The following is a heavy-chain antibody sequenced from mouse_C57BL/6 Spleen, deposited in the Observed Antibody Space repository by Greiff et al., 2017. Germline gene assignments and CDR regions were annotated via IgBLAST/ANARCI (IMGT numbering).Heavy chain of an antibody. V-gene: IGHV1-74*01. Sequence: QVQLKQPGAELVKPGASVKVSCKASGYTFTSYWMHWVKQRPGQGLEWIGRIHPSDSDTNYNQKFKGKATLTVDKSSSTAYMQLSSLTSEDSSVYYCAIEGMYGNYEDYYAMDYWGQGTSVTVSS. J-gene: IGHJ4*01. CDR1: GYTFTSYW. CDR3: AIEGMYGNYEDYYAMDY. D-gene: IGHD2-10*02. CDR2: IHPSDSDT.